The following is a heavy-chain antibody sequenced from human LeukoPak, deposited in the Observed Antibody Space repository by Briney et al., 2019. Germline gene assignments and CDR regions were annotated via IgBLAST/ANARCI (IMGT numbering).Heavy chain of an antibody. V-gene: IGHV4-4*02. CDR3: ARTHCSSTSRHQFDY. D-gene: IGHD2-2*01. J-gene: IGHJ4*02. CDR2: IYHSGST. CDR1: GGSISSSNW. Sequence: SETLSLTCAVSGGSISSSNWWCWVRQPPGKGLEWFGEIYHSGSTNYNPSLKSRVTMSVDTSKNQFSLKVSSVTAADTAVYYCARTHCSSTSRHQFDYWGQGTLVTVS.